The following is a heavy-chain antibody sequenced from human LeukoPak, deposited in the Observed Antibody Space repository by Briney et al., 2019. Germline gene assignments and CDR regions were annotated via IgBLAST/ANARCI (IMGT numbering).Heavy chain of an antibody. D-gene: IGHD3-10*01. CDR3: AKGGRSGYYGSGSYIGY. CDR2: ISYDGSNK. V-gene: IGHV3-30*18. J-gene: IGHJ4*02. Sequence: PGGSLRLSCAASGFTFSSYGMHWVRQAPGKGLEWVAVISYDGSNKYYADSVKGRFTISRDNSKNTLYLQMNGLRAEDTAVYYCAKGGRSGYYGSGSYIGYWGQGTLVTVSS. CDR1: GFTFSSYG.